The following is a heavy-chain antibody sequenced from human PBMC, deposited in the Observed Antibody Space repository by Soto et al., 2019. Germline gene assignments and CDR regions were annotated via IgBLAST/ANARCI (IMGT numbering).Heavy chain of an antibody. Sequence: ASVKVSCKASGYTFTSYGISWVRQAPGQGLEWMGWISAYNGNTNYAQKLQGRVTMTTDTSTSTAYMELRSLRSEGTAVYYCATGKTYYDILTGPKYYFDYWGQGTLVTVSS. V-gene: IGHV1-18*01. CDR2: ISAYNGNT. CDR3: ATGKTYYDILTGPKYYFDY. J-gene: IGHJ4*02. D-gene: IGHD3-9*01. CDR1: GYTFTSYG.